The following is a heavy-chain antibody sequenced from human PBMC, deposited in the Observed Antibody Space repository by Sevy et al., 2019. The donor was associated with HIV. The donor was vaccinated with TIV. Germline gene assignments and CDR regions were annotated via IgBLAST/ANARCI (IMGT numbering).Heavy chain of an antibody. Sequence: GGSLRLSCAASGFTFSSHSMNWVRQTPGKGLEWISYISGTGNTIYYADSLKGRFTISRDNAKNSLYLQLKSLRDEDTAIYYCARVPPYYDSNVSDFWSQGSLVTVSS. CDR2: ISGTGNTI. J-gene: IGHJ4*02. D-gene: IGHD3-22*01. CDR3: ARVPPYYDSNVSDF. V-gene: IGHV3-48*02. CDR1: GFTFSSHS.